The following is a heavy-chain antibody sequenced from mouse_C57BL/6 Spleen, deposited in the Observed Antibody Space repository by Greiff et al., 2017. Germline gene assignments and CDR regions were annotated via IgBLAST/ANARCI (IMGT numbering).Heavy chain of an antibody. D-gene: IGHD2-3*01. Sequence: QVQLQQPGAELVKPGASVKLSCKASGYTFTSYWMHWVKQRPGRGLEWIGRFDPNSGGTKYNEKFKSKATLTVDKPSSTAYMQLSSLTSEDSAVYYCARESPDGYYPDYWGQGTTLTVSS. J-gene: IGHJ2*01. CDR1: GYTFTSYW. CDR2: FDPNSGGT. V-gene: IGHV1-72*01. CDR3: ARESPDGYYPDY.